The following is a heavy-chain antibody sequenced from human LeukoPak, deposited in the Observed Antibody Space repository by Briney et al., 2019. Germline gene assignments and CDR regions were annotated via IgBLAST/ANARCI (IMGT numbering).Heavy chain of an antibody. CDR2: IYYSGST. V-gene: IGHV4-39*07. CDR3: AREWDGSGETRWYYFDY. CDR1: GGSISSSSYY. D-gene: IGHD6-19*01. J-gene: IGHJ4*02. Sequence: SETLSLTCTVSGGSISSSSYYWGWIRQPPGKGLEWIGSIYYSGSTYYNPSLKSRVTISVDTSKNQFSLKLSSVTAADTAVYYCAREWDGSGETRWYYFDYWGQGTLVTVSS.